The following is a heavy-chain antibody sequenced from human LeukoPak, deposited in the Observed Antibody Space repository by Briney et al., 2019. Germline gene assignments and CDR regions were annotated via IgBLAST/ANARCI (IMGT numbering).Heavy chain of an antibody. J-gene: IGHJ4*02. Sequence: GGSLRLSCAASGFTFSTFAMIWVRQPPGKGLEWVSSIFPSGGEIHYADSVRGRFTISRDNSKNTLYLQMNSLKTEDTALYYCARQMATILDGILDYWGQGTLVTVSS. V-gene: IGHV3-23*01. CDR3: ARQMATILDGILDY. CDR1: GFTFSTFA. CDR2: IFPSGGEI. D-gene: IGHD5-24*01.